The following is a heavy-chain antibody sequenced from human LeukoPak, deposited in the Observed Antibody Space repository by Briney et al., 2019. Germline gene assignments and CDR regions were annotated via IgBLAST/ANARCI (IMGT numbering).Heavy chain of an antibody. J-gene: IGHJ4*02. CDR3: ARHEVVVPFFDY. D-gene: IGHD2-15*01. CDR1: GGSIINSY. CDR2: ISFGGSP. V-gene: IGHV4-59*08. Sequence: SETLSLTCTVSGGSIINSYWSWIRQPPGKGLEWIGYISFGGSPNYSPSLKSRVTMSVDTSESQFSLKLSSVTAADAAVYYCARHEVVVPFFDYWGQGTLVTVSS.